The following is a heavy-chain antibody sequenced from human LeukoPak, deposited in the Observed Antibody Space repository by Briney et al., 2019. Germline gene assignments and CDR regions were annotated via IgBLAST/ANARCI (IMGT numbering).Heavy chain of an antibody. Sequence: GASVKVSCKASGYTFTGYYMHWVRQAPGQGLEWMGIINPSGGSTSYAQKFQGRVTMTRDMSTSTVYMELSSLRSEDTAVYYCARDMSIIAAAGTDYYYYYMDVWGKGTTVTVSS. CDR1: GYTFTGYY. CDR3: ARDMSIIAAAGTDYYYYYMDV. D-gene: IGHD6-13*01. V-gene: IGHV1-46*01. CDR2: INPSGGST. J-gene: IGHJ6*03.